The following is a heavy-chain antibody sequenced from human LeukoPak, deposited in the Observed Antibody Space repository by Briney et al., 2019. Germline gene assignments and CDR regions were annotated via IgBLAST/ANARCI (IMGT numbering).Heavy chain of an antibody. CDR1: GGSLSGYY. V-gene: IGHV4-34*01. J-gene: IGHJ4*02. CDR3: ARVPTGDRVLGY. CDR2: TNHGGSI. D-gene: IGHD7-27*01. Sequence: PSETLSLNCAVYGGSLSGYYWSWIRQPPGKGLEWIGETNHGGSINYNPSLKSRVIISIDTPKNQLSLKLSSVTAADTAVYYCARVPTGDRVLGYWGQGTLVTVSS.